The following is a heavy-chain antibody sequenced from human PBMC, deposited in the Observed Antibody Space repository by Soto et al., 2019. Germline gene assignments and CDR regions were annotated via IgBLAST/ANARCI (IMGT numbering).Heavy chain of an antibody. J-gene: IGHJ4*02. CDR1: GLTVSTKY. Sequence: EVQLVESGGGLVQPGGSLRLSCAASGLTVSTKYMSWVRQAPGKRLEWVSLMYSGGTTSYADSVKGRFTISRDNSKNTLYLQMNSLRAEDTAVYYCAARGVISFDYWGQGTLVTVSS. CDR3: AARGVISFDY. V-gene: IGHV3-66*01. CDR2: MYSGGTT. D-gene: IGHD2-21*01.